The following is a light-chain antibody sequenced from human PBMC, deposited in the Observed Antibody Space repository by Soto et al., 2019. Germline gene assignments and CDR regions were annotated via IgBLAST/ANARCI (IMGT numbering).Light chain of an antibody. CDR1: SSDVGGYEY. V-gene: IGLV1-51*01. J-gene: IGLJ1*01. Sequence: QSVLTQPRSVSGSPGQSVTISCSGTSSDVGGYEYVSWYQQLPGTAPKLLIYDDNKRPSGIPDRFSGSKSGTSATLGITGFQTGDEADYYCGSWDSSLSAYVFGTGTKVTVL. CDR3: GSWDSSLSAYV. CDR2: DDN.